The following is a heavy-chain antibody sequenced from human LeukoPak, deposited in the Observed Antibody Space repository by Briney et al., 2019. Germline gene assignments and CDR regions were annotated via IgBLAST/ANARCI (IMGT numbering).Heavy chain of an antibody. CDR2: ISGDGGST. CDR3: ARESERSGWYDY. J-gene: IGHJ4*02. Sequence: GGSLRLSCGASGFTFSNYAMTWVRQAPGKGLEWVSLISGDGGSTFYADSVKGRFTISRDNSKNSLYLQMSSLRSEDTALYYCARESERSGWYDYWGQGTLVTVSS. CDR1: GFTFSNYA. D-gene: IGHD6-19*01. V-gene: IGHV3-43*02.